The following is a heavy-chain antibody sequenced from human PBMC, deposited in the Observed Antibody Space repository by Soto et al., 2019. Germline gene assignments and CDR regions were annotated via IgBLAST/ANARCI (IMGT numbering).Heavy chain of an antibody. D-gene: IGHD3-16*01. Sequence: PGGSLRLSCAASGFTFDDYGMSWVRQAPGKGLEWVSGINWNGGSTGYADSVKGRFTISRGNAKKSLYLQMNSLRVEDTAVYYCARGDSAYREGAYWGQGTLVTVSS. CDR3: ARGDSAYREGAY. V-gene: IGHV3-20*04. J-gene: IGHJ4*02. CDR2: INWNGGST. CDR1: GFTFDDYG.